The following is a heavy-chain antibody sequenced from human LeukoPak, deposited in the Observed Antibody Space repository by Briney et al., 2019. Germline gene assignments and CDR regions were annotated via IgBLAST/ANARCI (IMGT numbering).Heavy chain of an antibody. J-gene: IGHJ3*02. CDR1: GFTFSSYS. CDR3: ARAEITFGGVIVGGNAFDI. D-gene: IGHD3-16*02. CDR2: ISSSRSYI. Sequence: PGGSLRLSCAASGFTFSSYSMNWVRQAPGKGREWVSSISSSRSYIYYADSVKGRFTISRDNAKNYLYLQMNSLRAEDTAVYYCARAEITFGGVIVGGNAFDIWGQGTMVTVSS. V-gene: IGHV3-21*01.